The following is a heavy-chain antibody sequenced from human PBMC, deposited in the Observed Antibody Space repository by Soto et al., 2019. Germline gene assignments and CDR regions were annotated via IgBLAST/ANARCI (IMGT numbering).Heavy chain of an antibody. D-gene: IGHD6-19*01. CDR2: INHSGST. CDR3: ARARQWLVRGPFDY. V-gene: IGHV4-34*01. CDR1: GGSFSGYY. Sequence: QVQLQQWGAGLLKPSETLSLTCAVYGGSFSGYYWSWIRQPPGKGLEWIGEINHSGSTNYNPSLKSRVTISVDTSKNQFSLKLSSVTAADTAVYYCARARQWLVRGPFDYWGQGTLVTVSS. J-gene: IGHJ4*02.